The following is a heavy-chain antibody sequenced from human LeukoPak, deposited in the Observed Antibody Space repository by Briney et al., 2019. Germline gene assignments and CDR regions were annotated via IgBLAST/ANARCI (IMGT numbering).Heavy chain of an antibody. D-gene: IGHD3-16*02. CDR1: GYTFTSYY. Sequence: ASVKVSCKASGYTFTSYYMHWVRQAPGQGLEWMGIINPSGGSTSYAQKFQGRVTMTRDMSTSTVYMELSSLRSEDTAVYYCARGEGSAGSYRPWYFDYWGQGTLVTVSS. V-gene: IGHV1-46*01. J-gene: IGHJ4*02. CDR2: INPSGGST. CDR3: ARGEGSAGSYRPWYFDY.